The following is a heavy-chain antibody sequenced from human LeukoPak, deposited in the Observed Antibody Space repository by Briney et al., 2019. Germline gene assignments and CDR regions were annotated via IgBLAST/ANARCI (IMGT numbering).Heavy chain of an antibody. Sequence: SETLSLTCTVSGGSISSGTYYWRWIRQPPGKGLEWIGRISTSGSTDYNPSLKSRVTISVDMSKNQFSLKLSSVTAADTAVYYCAMGGGLGIVDYWGQGTLVTVSS. CDR1: GGSISSGTYY. CDR3: AMGGGLGIVDY. CDR2: ISTSGST. D-gene: IGHD7-27*01. J-gene: IGHJ4*02. V-gene: IGHV4-61*02.